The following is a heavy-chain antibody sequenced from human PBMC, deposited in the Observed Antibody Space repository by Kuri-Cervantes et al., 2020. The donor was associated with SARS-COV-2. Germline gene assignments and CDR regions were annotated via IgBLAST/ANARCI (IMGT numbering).Heavy chain of an antibody. Sequence: SVKVSCKASGGTFTTYAISWVRQAPGQGLEWVGGIIPVVGTPNYARNFQGRVTITADESTSTAYMELRSLRSDDTAVYYCSRAGFDYWGQGTLVTVSS. CDR1: GGTFTTYA. CDR3: SRAGFDY. V-gene: IGHV1-69*13. CDR2: IIPVVGTP. J-gene: IGHJ4*02.